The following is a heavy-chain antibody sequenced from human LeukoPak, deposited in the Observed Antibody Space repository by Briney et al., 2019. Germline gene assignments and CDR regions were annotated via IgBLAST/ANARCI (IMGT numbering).Heavy chain of an antibody. CDR2: ISAYNGNT. Sequence: ASVKVSCKASGYTFTSYGISWVRQAPGQGLEWKGWISAYNGNTNYAQKLQGRVTMTTDTSTSTAYMELRSLRSDDTAVYYCARDKGSGRSPMYYFDYWGQGTLVTVSS. CDR3: ARDKGSGRSPMYYFDY. D-gene: IGHD6-19*01. CDR1: GYTFTSYG. J-gene: IGHJ4*02. V-gene: IGHV1-18*01.